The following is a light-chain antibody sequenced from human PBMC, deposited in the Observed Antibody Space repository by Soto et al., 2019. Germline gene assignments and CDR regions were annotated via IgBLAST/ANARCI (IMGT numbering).Light chain of an antibody. CDR3: QQYYNIPKT. Sequence: TESPGTLSLSPGERTTLSCRASQSVSNNYLAWYQQKPGQAPRLLIYYASTRATGIPAKFSGSGYGTAFTLTISSLQAEDVAVYYCQQYYNIPKTFGQGNKVDIK. CDR1: QSVSNNY. CDR2: YAS. V-gene: IGKV3D-7*01. J-gene: IGKJ1*01.